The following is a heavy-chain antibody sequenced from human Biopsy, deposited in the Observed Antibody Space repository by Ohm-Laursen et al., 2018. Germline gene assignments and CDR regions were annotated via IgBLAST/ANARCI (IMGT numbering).Heavy chain of an antibody. V-gene: IGHV4-59*01. J-gene: IGHJ6*02. CDR1: GGDINNYY. Sequence: GTLSLTCTVSGGDINNYYWSWIRQPPGKGLEWIGNIYYSVMTNYNPSLQSRVSISVDTSRNQVSLTLSSVTAADTAVYYCARDSGILNYGNFKYYHYYGMDVWGQGTKVTVSS. CDR2: IYYSVMT. CDR3: ARDSGILNYGNFKYYHYYGMDV. D-gene: IGHD4-11*01.